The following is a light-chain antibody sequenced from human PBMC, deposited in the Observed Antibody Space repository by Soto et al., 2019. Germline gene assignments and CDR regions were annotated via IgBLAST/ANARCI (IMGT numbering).Light chain of an antibody. J-gene: IGKJ2*01. CDR3: QQYNRFPYT. Sequence: DIQMTQSPSTLSASVGDRVTITCRASQSISDWLAWYQQRSGKAPKLLIYKASSLQSGVPPRFSGSGSGTEFPLTISSLQPDDFATYYCQQYNRFPYTFGQGTKLEIK. CDR2: KAS. CDR1: QSISDW. V-gene: IGKV1-5*03.